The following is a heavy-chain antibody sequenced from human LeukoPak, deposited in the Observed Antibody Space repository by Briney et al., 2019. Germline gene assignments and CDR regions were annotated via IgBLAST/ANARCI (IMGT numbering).Heavy chain of an antibody. D-gene: IGHD3-22*01. Sequence: SLKVSCKASGGTFSSYAISCVRQAPGQGLEWMGGIIPIFGTANYEQKFQGRVKITTDESTSTAYMELSSLRSEDTAVYYWAREDSNDAFDIWGQGTMVTVSS. CDR1: GGTFSSYA. J-gene: IGHJ3*02. CDR2: IIPIFGTA. CDR3: AREDSNDAFDI. V-gene: IGHV1-69*05.